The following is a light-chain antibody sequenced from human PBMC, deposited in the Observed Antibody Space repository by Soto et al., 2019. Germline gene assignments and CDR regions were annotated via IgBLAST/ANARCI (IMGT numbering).Light chain of an antibody. CDR1: SSDVGAYDY. J-gene: IGLJ2*01. CDR2: EVS. V-gene: IGLV2-14*01. CDR3: SSYTTSTTLV. Sequence: QSALTQPASVSGSPGQSITISCTGTSSDVGAYDYVSWYQQHPGKAPKLMIYEVSNRPSGVSYRFSGSKSGNTASLTISGLQAEDEADDYCSSYTTSTTLVFGGGTKLTVL.